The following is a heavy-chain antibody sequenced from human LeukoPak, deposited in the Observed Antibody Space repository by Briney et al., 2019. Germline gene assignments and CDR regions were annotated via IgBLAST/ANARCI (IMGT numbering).Heavy chain of an antibody. CDR3: ARAVATAPAGY. CDR2: IIPILGIA. D-gene: IGHD5-12*01. Sequence: SVKVSCKASGYTFTGYYMHWVRQAPGQGLEWMGRIIPILGIANYAQKFQGRVTITADKSTSTAYMELSSLRSEDTAVYYCARAVATAPAGYWGQGTLVTVSS. V-gene: IGHV1-69*04. CDR1: GYTFTGYY. J-gene: IGHJ4*02.